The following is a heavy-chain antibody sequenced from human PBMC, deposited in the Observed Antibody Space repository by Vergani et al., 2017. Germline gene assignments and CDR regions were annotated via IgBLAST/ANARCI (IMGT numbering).Heavy chain of an antibody. Sequence: QVQLQESGPGLVKASQTLSLTCSVSGAYVGSGGYYWSWVRQRPGMGLDWIGYIYYSGTIYYNPSLESPLTISLDPSENHLSLKLSSCTAADTAVYYCARGYCTNSICRGKVDSWGQGTLVTVSS. V-gene: IGHV4-31*01. J-gene: IGHJ4*02. D-gene: IGHD2-8*01. CDR3: ARGYCTNSICRGKVDS. CDR1: GAYVGSGGYY. CDR2: IYYSGTI.